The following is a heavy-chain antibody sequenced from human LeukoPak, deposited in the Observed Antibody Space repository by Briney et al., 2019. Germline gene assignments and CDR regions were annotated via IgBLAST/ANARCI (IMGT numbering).Heavy chain of an antibody. CDR3: ATPPEYSSSYYFDY. D-gene: IGHD6-6*01. CDR1: GFTFSSYA. J-gene: IGHJ4*02. V-gene: IGHV3-23*01. CDR2: ISGSGGST. Sequence: GGSLRLPCAASGFTFSSYAMSWVRQAPGKGLEWDSAISGSGGSTYYADSVKGRFTISRDNSKNTLYLQMNSLRAEDTAVYYCATPPEYSSSYYFDYWGQGTLVTVSS.